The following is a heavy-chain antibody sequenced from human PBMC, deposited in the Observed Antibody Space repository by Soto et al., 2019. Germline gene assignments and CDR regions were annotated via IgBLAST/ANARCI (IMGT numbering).Heavy chain of an antibody. D-gene: IGHD4-17*01. V-gene: IGHV2-5*02. J-gene: IGHJ4*01. CDR1: GFPRSTSGVS. Sequence: QITLKDTGPTMVKPTQNLTLTCTSSGFPRSTSGVSVGWFRQPPGKALEWLALIFLDDDKRYNPSLKIRLTITKDTSKNQVVLTMTIMEYVDTATYYWAHMGVYGEKGFDSWGHGHLVTVSS. CDR3: AHMGVYGEKGFDS. CDR2: IFLDDDK.